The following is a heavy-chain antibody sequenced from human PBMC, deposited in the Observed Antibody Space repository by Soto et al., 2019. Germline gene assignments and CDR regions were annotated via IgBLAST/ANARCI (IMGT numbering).Heavy chain of an antibody. V-gene: IGHV2-5*02. J-gene: IGHJ4*02. Sequence: QITLKESGPTLVKPTQTHTLTCTFSGFSLNTRGVGVGWIRQPPGKALEWLALISWDDDEGYSPSLRSRLTITKDTSKNQVVLTMTIMDPVDSATFFCARRPRGYSYHFEYWGQGSLVCVSS. D-gene: IGHD5-18*01. CDR2: ISWDDDE. CDR3: ARRPRGYSYHFEY. CDR1: GFSLNTRGVG.